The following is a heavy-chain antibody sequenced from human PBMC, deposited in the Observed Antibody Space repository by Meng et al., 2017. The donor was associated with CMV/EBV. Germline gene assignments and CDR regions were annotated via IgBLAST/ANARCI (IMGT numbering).Heavy chain of an antibody. CDR3: ASDGGQYDY. J-gene: IGHJ4*02. CDR1: GFTVSSNY. V-gene: IGHV3-53*01. CDR2: IYSGGST. D-gene: IGHD4-23*01. Sequence: GESLKISCAASGFTVSSNYMSWVRQAPGKGLEWVSVIYSGGSTYYADSVKGRFTISRDNPKNTLYLQMNSLRAEDTAVYYCASDGGQYDYWGQGTLVTVSS.